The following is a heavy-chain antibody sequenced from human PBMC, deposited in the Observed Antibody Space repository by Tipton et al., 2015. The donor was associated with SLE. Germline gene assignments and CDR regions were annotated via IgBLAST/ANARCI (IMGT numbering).Heavy chain of an antibody. CDR2: IYTGGST. CDR1: GGSISSGSYY. Sequence: TLSLTCTVSGGSISSGSYYWSWIRQPAGKGLEWIGRIYTGGSTNYNPSLKSRVTISVDTSKNQFSLTLSSVTAAGTAVYYCAREGDKPGLGAFDIWGQGTMVTVSS. D-gene: IGHD2-21*02. CDR3: AREGDKPGLGAFDI. V-gene: IGHV4-61*02. J-gene: IGHJ3*02.